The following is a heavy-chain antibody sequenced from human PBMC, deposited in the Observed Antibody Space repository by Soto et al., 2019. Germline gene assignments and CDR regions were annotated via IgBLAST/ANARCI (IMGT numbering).Heavy chain of an antibody. CDR1: GFTFRSYA. Sequence: GSLRLSCAASGFTFRSYAMSWVRQAPGKGLEWVSAITGSGGSTFYADSVEGRFTISRDDSKNTLYLQMNSLRAEDTAVYYCANERFFFWSGHVRDYMDVWGQGSSVPVSS. J-gene: IGHJ6*03. CDR2: ITGSGGST. D-gene: IGHD3-3*01. CDR3: ANERFFFWSGHVRDYMDV. V-gene: IGHV3-23*01.